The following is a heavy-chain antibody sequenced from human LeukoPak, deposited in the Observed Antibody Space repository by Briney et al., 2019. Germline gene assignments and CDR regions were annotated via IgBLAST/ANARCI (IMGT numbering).Heavy chain of an antibody. Sequence: GSLRLSCAASGFTFKINTMNWVRQARGKGLQWIASIPSSASYTHYADSVQGRFTISRDNANNVLYLQMNNLRAEDTAVYYCVRGDSSDYWGQGTLVTVSS. CDR2: IPSSASYT. V-gene: IGHV3-21*06. CDR3: VRGDSSDY. D-gene: IGHD6-13*01. J-gene: IGHJ4*02. CDR1: GFTFKINT.